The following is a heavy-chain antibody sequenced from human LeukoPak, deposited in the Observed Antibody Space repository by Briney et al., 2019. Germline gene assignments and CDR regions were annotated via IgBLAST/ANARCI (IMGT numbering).Heavy chain of an antibody. Sequence: SETLSLTCAVSGGSISSSNWWSWVRQPPGKGLEWIGEIYHSGSTNYNPSLKSRVTISVDKSKNQFSLKLSSVTAADTAVYYCAGVEGIVGATTFDYWGRGTLVTVSS. D-gene: IGHD1-26*01. CDR2: IYHSGST. J-gene: IGHJ4*02. CDR1: GGSISSSNW. V-gene: IGHV4-4*02. CDR3: AGVEGIVGATTFDY.